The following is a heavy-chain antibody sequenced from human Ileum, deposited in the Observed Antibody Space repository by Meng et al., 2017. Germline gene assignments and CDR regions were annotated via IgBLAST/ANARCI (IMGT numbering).Heavy chain of an antibody. J-gene: IGHJ4*02. CDR3: AREWSGSYRHFDY. CDR1: GGSISTSDW. D-gene: IGHD1-26*01. V-gene: IGHV4-4*02. Sequence: VQLADAGPGPLKPSGSPSLTCAVSGGSISTSDWWSWVRQPPGKGLEWIGEIHHSGSTNYNPSLKSRVTISVDKSKNQFSLKLNSVTAADTAVYYCAREWSGSYRHFDYWGQGTLVTVSS. CDR2: IHHSGST.